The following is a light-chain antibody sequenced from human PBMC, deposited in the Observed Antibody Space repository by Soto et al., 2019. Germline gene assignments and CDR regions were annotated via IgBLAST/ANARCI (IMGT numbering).Light chain of an antibody. J-gene: IGKJ4*01. V-gene: IGKV3-20*01. CDR1: QSVSSDY. CDR3: QQYGNSPLT. CDR2: AAS. Sequence: ETGLTQSPGTLSLSPGERATLSCRASQSVSSDYLAWYQQKPGQAPRLLIYAASSRATGIPDRFSGSGSGTDFTLTIRRLEPEDFAMYYCQQYGNSPLTFGGGTQVEIK.